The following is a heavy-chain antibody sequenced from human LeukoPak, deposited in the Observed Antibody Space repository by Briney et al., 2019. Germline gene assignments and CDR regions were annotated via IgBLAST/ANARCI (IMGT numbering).Heavy chain of an antibody. D-gene: IGHD5-24*01. V-gene: IGHV3-23*01. J-gene: IGHJ4*02. Sequence: PGGSLRLSCAASGFTVSSNYMSWVRQAPGKGLEWVSTLSGTGGSTYYADSVKGRFTISRDNSKNTLYLQVSSLRAEDTAMYYCARRDNHNGGDYWGQGTLVTVSS. CDR1: GFTVSSNY. CDR3: ARRDNHNGGDY. CDR2: LSGTGGST.